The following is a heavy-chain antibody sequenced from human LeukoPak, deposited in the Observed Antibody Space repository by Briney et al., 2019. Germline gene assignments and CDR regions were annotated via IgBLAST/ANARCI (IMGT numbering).Heavy chain of an antibody. V-gene: IGHV4-39*01. D-gene: IGHD6-13*01. CDR3: ARPYIAAAGIFDY. CDR2: IYYSGST. J-gene: IGHJ4*02. Sequence: SETLSLTCTVSGGSISSSSYYWGWIRQPPGKGLEWIGSIYYSGSTYYNPSLKSRATISVDTSKNQFSLKLSSVTAADTAVYYCARPYIAAAGIFDYWGQGTLVTVSS. CDR1: GGSISSSSYY.